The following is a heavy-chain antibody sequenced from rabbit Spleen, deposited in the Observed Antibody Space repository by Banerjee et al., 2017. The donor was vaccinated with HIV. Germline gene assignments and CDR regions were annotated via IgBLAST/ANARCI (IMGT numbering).Heavy chain of an antibody. CDR3: ARDLVGVIGWNFYL. D-gene: IGHD1-1*01. CDR2: IDSGSSGFT. J-gene: IGHJ4*01. CDR1: GFDFSNYG. Sequence: QEQLVESGGGLVQPGGSLKLSCKASGFDFSNYGVSWVRQAPGKGLEWIACIDSGSSGFTYFATWAKGRFTISKTSATTVTLRMTSLTAADTATYFCARDLVGVIGWNFYLWGPGTLVTVS. V-gene: IGHV1S45*01.